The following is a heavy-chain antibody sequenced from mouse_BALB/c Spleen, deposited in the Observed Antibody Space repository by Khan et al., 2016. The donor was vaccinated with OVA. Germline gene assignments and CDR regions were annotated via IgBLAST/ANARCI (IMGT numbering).Heavy chain of an antibody. CDR3: ASHLTGSFDY. D-gene: IGHD4-1*01. Sequence: EVELVESGGDLVKPGGSLKFSCAASGFTFSSYSMSWVRQTPDKRLEWVATISSGGDYTYYSDNVKGRFTISRDNAKNTLYLQMSSLKSEDTARYYCASHLTGSFDYWGQGTLVTVSA. J-gene: IGHJ3*01. V-gene: IGHV5-6*01. CDR2: ISSGGDYT. CDR1: GFTFSSYS.